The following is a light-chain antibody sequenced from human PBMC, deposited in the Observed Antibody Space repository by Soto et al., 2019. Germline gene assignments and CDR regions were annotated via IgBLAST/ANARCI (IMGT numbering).Light chain of an antibody. CDR3: QQYNYWKT. J-gene: IGKJ1*01. V-gene: IGKV3-15*01. Sequence: EIVMTQSPATLSVSPGERATLSCRASQSVSSKLAWYQQKPGQSPRLLIYGASTRATGIPARFSGSGSGTEFTLTISSLESEDFAVYYCQQYNYWKTFCQGTKVEIK. CDR1: QSVSSK. CDR2: GAS.